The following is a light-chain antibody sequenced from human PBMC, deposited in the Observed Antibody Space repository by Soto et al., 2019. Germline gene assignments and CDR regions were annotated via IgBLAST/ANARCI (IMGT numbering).Light chain of an antibody. J-gene: IGLJ1*01. CDR1: SSGVGGYDF. CDR3: SSYTSISTYV. V-gene: IGLV2-14*03. CDR2: DVS. Sequence: QSVLTQPASVSGSPGQSITISCTGTSSGVGGYDFVSWYQHHPGKAPRLMIYDVSHRPSGVSDRFSASKSGNTASLTISGLLAEDEADYYCSSYTSISTYVFGTGTKVTVL.